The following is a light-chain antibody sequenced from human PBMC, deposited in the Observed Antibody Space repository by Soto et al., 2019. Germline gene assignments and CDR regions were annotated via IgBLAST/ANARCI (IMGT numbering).Light chain of an antibody. Sequence: AIQLTQSPSSLSASVGDRVTITCRASQGISSALAWYQQKPGKAPKLLIYDASSLESGVPSRFSGSGSGTDFTLTISSLQPEDFATYYCQQQGAFGQGTKVEIK. CDR1: QGISSA. V-gene: IGKV1-13*02. J-gene: IGKJ1*01. CDR3: QQQGA. CDR2: DAS.